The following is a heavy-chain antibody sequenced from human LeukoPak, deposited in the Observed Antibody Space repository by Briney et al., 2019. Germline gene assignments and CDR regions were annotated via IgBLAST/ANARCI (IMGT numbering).Heavy chain of an antibody. D-gene: IGHD2-2*01. CDR3: ARDREDIVVVPAAKGGYYYYMDV. Sequence: WASVKVSCKASGGTFSSYAISWVRQAPGQGLEWMGGIIPIFGTANYAQKFQGRVTITTDESTSTAYMELSSLRSEDTAVYYCARDREDIVVVPAAKGGYYYYMDVWGKGTTVTVSS. CDR1: GGTFSSYA. J-gene: IGHJ6*03. CDR2: IIPIFGTA. V-gene: IGHV1-69*05.